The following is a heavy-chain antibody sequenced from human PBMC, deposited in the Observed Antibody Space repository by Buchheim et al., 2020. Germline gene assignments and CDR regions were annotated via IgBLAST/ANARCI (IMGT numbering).Heavy chain of an antibody. CDR1: GGSFSGYY. CDR2: INHSGST. V-gene: IGHV4-34*01. CDR3: ARPYYYGSGSLGY. J-gene: IGHJ4*02. D-gene: IGHD3-10*01. Sequence: QVQLQQWGAGLLKPSETLSLTCAVYGGSFSGYYWSWIRQPPGKGLEWIGEINHSGSTNYNPSLKSRVTISVDTSKNQFSLKLSSVTAADTAVYYCARPYYYGSGSLGYWGQGTL.